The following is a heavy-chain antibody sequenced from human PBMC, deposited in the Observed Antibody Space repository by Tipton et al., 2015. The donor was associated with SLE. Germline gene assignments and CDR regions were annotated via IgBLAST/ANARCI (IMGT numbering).Heavy chain of an antibody. J-gene: IGHJ4*02. Sequence: QVQLVQSGAEVKKPGASVKISCKASGYTFNTYLMHWVRQAPGQGLEWMGRINPSGGTATYAQKFQGRLTMTRDTSTNTVYMDLSSLRSEDTAVYYCARATATVPLEYWGQGTLVSVSS. CDR3: ARATATVPLEY. CDR2: INPSGGTA. V-gene: IGHV1-46*02. D-gene: IGHD5-18*01. CDR1: GYTFNTYL.